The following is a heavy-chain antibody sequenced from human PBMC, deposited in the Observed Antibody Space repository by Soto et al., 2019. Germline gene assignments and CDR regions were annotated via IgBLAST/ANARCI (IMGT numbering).Heavy chain of an antibody. V-gene: IGHV4-30-4*02. J-gene: IGHJ3*02. CDR2: IYYSGST. Sequence: PSETLSLTCTVSGGSISSGDYYWSWIRQPPGKGLEGIGYIYYSGSTYYNPSLKSRVTISVDTSKNQFSLKLSSVTAADTAVYYCARAPAPGMGYCSGGSCYFLAFDIWGQGTMVTVSS. D-gene: IGHD2-15*01. CDR1: GGSISSGDYY. CDR3: ARAPAPGMGYCSGGSCYFLAFDI.